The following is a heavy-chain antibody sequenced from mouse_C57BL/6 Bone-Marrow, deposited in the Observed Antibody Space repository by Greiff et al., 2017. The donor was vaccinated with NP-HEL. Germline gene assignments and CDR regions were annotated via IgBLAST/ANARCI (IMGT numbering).Heavy chain of an antibody. J-gene: IGHJ2*01. Sequence: EVKVVESGEGLVKPGGSLKLSCAASGFTFSSYAMSWVRQTPEKRLEWVAYISSGGDYIYYADTVKGRFTISRDNARNTLYLQMSSLKSEDTAMYYCTREGYYGSSYVGYFDYWGQGTTLTVSS. CDR2: ISSGGDYI. CDR1: GFTFSSYA. V-gene: IGHV5-9-1*02. D-gene: IGHD1-1*01. CDR3: TREGYYGSSYVGYFDY.